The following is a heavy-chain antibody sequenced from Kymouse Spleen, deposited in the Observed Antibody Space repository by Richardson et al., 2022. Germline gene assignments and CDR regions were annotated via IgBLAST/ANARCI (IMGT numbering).Heavy chain of an antibody. CDR3: ARNNWNYVFDY. CDR2: IYYSGST. J-gene: IGHJ4*02. Sequence: QVQLQESGPGLVKPSETLSLTCTVSGGSISSYYWSWIRQPPGKGLEWIGYIYYSGSTNYNPSLKSRVTISVDTSKNQFSLKLSSVTAADTAVYYCARNNWNYVFDYWGQGTLVTVSS. CDR1: GGSISSYY. D-gene: IGHD1-7*01. V-gene: IGHV4-59*01.